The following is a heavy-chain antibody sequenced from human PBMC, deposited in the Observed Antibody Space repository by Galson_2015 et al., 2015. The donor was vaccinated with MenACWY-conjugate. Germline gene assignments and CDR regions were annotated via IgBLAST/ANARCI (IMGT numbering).Heavy chain of an antibody. Sequence: SVKVSCKASGGTFSSYAISWVRQAPGQGLEWMGGIIPIFGTANYAQKFQGRVTITADESTSTAYMELSSLRSEDTAVYYCARDAPTGHIPPTWWIQLPYGMDVWGQGTTVTVSS. CDR3: ARDAPTGHIPPTWWIQLPYGMDV. CDR1: GGTFSSYA. CDR2: IIPIFGTA. D-gene: IGHD5-18*01. J-gene: IGHJ6*02. V-gene: IGHV1-69*13.